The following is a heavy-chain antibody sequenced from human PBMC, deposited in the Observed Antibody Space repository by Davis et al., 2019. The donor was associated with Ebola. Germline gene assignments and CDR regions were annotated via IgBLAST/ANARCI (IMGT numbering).Heavy chain of an antibody. CDR1: GYTLTELS. CDR2: FDPEDGET. CDR3: ARVDDYGDPFDY. J-gene: IGHJ4*02. V-gene: IGHV1-24*01. D-gene: IGHD4-17*01. Sequence: ASVKVSCKVSGYTLTELSMHWVRQAPGKGLEWMGGFDPEDGETIYAQKFQGRVTMTRDTSTSTVYMELSSLRSEDTAVYYCARVDDYGDPFDYWGQGTLVTVSS.